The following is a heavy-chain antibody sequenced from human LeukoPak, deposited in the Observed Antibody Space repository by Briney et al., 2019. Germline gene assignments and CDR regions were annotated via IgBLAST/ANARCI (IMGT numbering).Heavy chain of an antibody. J-gene: IGHJ3*02. D-gene: IGHD5-18*01. Sequence: GALRLSCAASGFTFSDYYMSWIRQAPGKGLEWVSFITGSSRSINYADSVKGRFTISRDNAKSSMYPQMNSLRAEDTAVYFCARVVYRYGYAFDIWGQGTVVTVSS. CDR3: ARVVYRYGYAFDI. V-gene: IGHV3-11*06. CDR2: ITGSSRSI. CDR1: GFTFSDYY.